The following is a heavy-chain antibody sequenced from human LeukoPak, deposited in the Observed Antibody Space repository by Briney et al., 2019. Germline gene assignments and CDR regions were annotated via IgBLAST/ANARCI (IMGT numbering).Heavy chain of an antibody. CDR3: AGRLTQYDCFDP. Sequence: SQTLSLTCAISGDSLSNNIATRNWVRQSPSRGLEWLGRTYYRSRWGNDYAISVKSRITINPDTSRNQFSLQLNSVTPEDTAVYYCAGRLTQYDCFDPWGQGILVTVSS. V-gene: IGHV6-1*01. D-gene: IGHD2-2*01. CDR1: GDSLSNNIAT. J-gene: IGHJ5*02. CDR2: TYYRSRWGN.